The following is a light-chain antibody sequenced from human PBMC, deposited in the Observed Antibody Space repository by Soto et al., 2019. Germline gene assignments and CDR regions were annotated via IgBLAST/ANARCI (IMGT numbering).Light chain of an antibody. Sequence: EIVMTQSPATLSVSPGERATLSCRASQSVSSNLAWYQQKPGQAPRLLIYGASTRATGIPARFSGSGSGTDFTLTITSLQSEDFAVYYCQQYNNWPTWTFGQGTKVDIX. CDR1: QSVSSN. CDR2: GAS. V-gene: IGKV3-15*01. J-gene: IGKJ1*01. CDR3: QQYNNWPTWT.